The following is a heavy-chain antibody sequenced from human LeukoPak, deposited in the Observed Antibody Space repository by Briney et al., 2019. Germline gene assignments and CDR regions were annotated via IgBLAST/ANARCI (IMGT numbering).Heavy chain of an antibody. CDR3: ARYDGRYYSFEH. J-gene: IGHJ1*01. D-gene: IGHD1-26*01. Sequence: GGSRRLSCEASGFSFSSYWMSWVRQAPGKGLEWVANIKQDGSDKYYVDSVKGRFTISRDNAKNLLYLQMNILRAEDTAVYYCARYDGRYYSFEHWGQGTLVTVSS. V-gene: IGHV3-7*05. CDR2: IKQDGSDK. CDR1: GFSFSSYW.